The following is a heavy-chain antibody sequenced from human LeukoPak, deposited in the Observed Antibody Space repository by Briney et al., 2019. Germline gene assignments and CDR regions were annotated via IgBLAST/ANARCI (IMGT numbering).Heavy chain of an antibody. CDR2: VTNNGGST. V-gene: IGHV3-64D*09. CDR1: GFXFSSYV. D-gene: IGHD6-19*01. J-gene: IGHJ4*02. CDR3: VRGGSSGWYGDY. Sequence: GGSLRLSCSASGFXFSSYVIHWVRQAPGKGLEYVSAVTNNGGSTFHADSVKGRFSISRDNSKNTLYLQMSSLRAEDTAVYYCVRGGSSGWYGDYWGQGTLVTVSS.